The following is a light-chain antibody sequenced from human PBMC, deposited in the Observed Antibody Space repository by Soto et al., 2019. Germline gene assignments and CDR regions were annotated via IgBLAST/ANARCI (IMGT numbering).Light chain of an antibody. CDR2: EVN. J-gene: IGLJ1*01. Sequence: QSVLTHPASVSGSPGQSITISCGGTSSDVGAYIYVSWYQQYPGKAPKLIIYEVNNRPSGVSGRFSGSKSDTTAYLTISGLQAEDEADYYCSSYSDSDTKVFGTGTKVTV. CDR3: SSYSDSDTKV. CDR1: SSDVGAYIY. V-gene: IGLV2-14*03.